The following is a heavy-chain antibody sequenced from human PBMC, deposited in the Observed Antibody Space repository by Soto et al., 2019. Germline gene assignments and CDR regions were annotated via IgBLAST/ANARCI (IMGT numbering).Heavy chain of an antibody. CDR2: IGTAGET. Sequence: SLRLSCAASGFTFSSYDMHWVRQGAGKRLEWVSGIGTAGETYYPGSVKGRFTISRENAKNSLYLQMNSLRAGDTAVYYCARAVSGPGGWFDPWGQGTLVTVSS. CDR3: ARAVSGPGGWFDP. J-gene: IGHJ5*02. D-gene: IGHD6-19*01. V-gene: IGHV3-13*01. CDR1: GFTFSSYD.